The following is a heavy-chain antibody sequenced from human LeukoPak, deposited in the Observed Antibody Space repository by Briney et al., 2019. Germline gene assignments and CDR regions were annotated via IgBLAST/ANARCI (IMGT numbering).Heavy chain of an antibody. CDR2: ISAYNGNT. CDR1: GYTFTSYG. D-gene: IGHD2-2*01. CDR3: ARDKVVVVPAAIRSPWFDP. Sequence: GSVKVSLQASGYTFTSYGISWVRQAPGQGLEWMGWISAYNGNTNYAQKLQGRVTMTTDSSTSTAYMELRSLRSDDTAVYYCARDKVVVVPAAIRSPWFDPWGQGTLGILSS. J-gene: IGHJ5*02. V-gene: IGHV1-18*01.